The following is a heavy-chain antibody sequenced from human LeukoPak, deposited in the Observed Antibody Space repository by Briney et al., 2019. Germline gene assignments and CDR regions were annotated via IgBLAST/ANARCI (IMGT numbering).Heavy chain of an antibody. V-gene: IGHV3-30*04. CDR1: GFTFSSYA. Sequence: GGSLRLSCAASGFTFSSYAMHWVRQAPGKGLEWVAVISYDGSNKYYADSVKGRFTISRDNSKNTLYLQMNSLRAEDTAVYYCARGEYSSSRVLEPYYYSYGMDVWGQGTTVTVSS. D-gene: IGHD6-6*01. J-gene: IGHJ6*02. CDR2: ISYDGSNK. CDR3: ARGEYSSSRVLEPYYYSYGMDV.